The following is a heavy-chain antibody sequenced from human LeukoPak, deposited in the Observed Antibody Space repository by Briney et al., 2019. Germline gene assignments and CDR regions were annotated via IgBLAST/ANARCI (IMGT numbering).Heavy chain of an antibody. D-gene: IGHD6-13*01. CDR2: ISSSSSYI. CDR3: ARVNSAAAAMDV. V-gene: IGHV3-21*01. J-gene: IGHJ6*04. CDR1: GFTFSSYR. Sequence: PGGSLRLSCAASGFTFSSYRMNWVRQAPGKGLEWVSSISSSSSYIYYADSVKGRFTISRDNAKNSLFLHMNSLRAEDTAVYYCARVNSAAAAMDVWGKGTTVTVSS.